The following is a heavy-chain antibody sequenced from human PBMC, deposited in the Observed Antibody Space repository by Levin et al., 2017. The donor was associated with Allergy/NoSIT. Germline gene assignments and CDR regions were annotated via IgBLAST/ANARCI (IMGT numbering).Heavy chain of an antibody. CDR2: IKSDASST. D-gene: IGHD2-21*01. V-gene: IGHV3-74*01. Sequence: PGESLKISCAASGFTFSRYWMNWVRQAPGKGLVWVSRIKSDASSTTYADSVEGRFTVSRDNAKNTLFLQMNSLRAEDSATYFCAREGEYCDGPHCYKYSDTWGLGTLVTVSS. CDR1: GFTFSRYW. CDR3: AREGEYCDGPHCYKYSDT. J-gene: IGHJ5*02.